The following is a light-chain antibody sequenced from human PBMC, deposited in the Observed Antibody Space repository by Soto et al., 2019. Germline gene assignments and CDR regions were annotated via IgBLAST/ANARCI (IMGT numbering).Light chain of an antibody. CDR3: AAWDASLNGVV. J-gene: IGLJ2*01. CDR1: SSNIGSYA. CDR2: ANN. V-gene: IGLV1-44*01. Sequence: QSVLTQPPSVSGTPGQRVTISCSGSSSNIGSYAVNWYQQLPGTAPKVLIYANNQRPAGVPDRFSGSKSGTSASLVISGLQSEVEGDYYCAAWDASLNGVVFGGGTKLTVL.